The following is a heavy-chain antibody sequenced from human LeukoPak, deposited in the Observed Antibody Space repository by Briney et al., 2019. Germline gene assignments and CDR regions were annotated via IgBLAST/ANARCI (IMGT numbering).Heavy chain of an antibody. D-gene: IGHD6-19*01. CDR1: GGSITSYY. CDR2: IYYSGST. Sequence: SETLSLTCTVSGGSITSYYWSWIRQPPGRGLEWIGHIYYSGSTNYNPSLKSRVTISVDTSKNQFSLKLSSVTAADTAVYYCARDRVVAGTRENYYYGMDVWGQGTTVTVSS. CDR3: ARDRVVAGTRENYYYGMDV. J-gene: IGHJ6*02. V-gene: IGHV4-59*01.